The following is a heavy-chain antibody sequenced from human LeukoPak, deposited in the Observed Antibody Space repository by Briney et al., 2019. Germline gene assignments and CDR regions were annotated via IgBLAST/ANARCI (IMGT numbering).Heavy chain of an antibody. J-gene: IGHJ3*02. CDR2: IKQDGSEK. V-gene: IGHV3-7*03. D-gene: IGHD6-13*01. CDR3: ARDPDIAAAGSAFDI. Sequence: GGSLRLSCAASGFTFSSYWMSWVRQAPGKGLEWVANIKQDGSEKYYVDSVKGRFTISRDNAKNSPYLQMNSLRAEDTAVYYCARDPDIAAAGSAFDIWGQGTMVTVSS. CDR1: GFTFSSYW.